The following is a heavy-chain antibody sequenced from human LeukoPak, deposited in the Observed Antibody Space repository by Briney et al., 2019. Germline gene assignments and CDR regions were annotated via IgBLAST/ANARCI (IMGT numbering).Heavy chain of an antibody. CDR2: IYYSGST. CDR3: ASGGNSFFGAFDI. J-gene: IGHJ3*02. Sequence: SETLSLTCTVSGGSISSSSYYWGWIRQPPGKGLEWIGSIYYSGSTYYNPSLKSRVTISVDTSKNQFSLELSSVTAADTAVYYCASGGNSFFGAFDIWGQGTMVTVSS. V-gene: IGHV4-39*01. CDR1: GGSISSSSYY. D-gene: IGHD4-23*01.